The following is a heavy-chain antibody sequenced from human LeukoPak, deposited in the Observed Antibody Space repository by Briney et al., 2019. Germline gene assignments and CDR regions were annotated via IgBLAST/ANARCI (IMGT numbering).Heavy chain of an antibody. CDR2: INGDGGST. CDR1: GFTFSAYW. D-gene: IGHD5-24*01. CDR3: ARGTGDGYRRIDY. J-gene: IGHJ4*02. Sequence: GGSLRLSCAASGFTFSAYWMHWVRQAPGKGLVWVSRINGDGGSTSYADSVKGRFTISRDNAKNTLYLQMNSLRAEDTAVYYCARGTGDGYRRIDYWGQGTLVTVSS. V-gene: IGHV3-74*01.